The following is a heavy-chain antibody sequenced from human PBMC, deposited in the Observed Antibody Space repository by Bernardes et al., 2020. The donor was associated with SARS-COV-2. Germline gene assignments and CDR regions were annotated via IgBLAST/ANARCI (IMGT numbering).Heavy chain of an antibody. D-gene: IGHD1-1*01. CDR1: GGSTITGDPITKHY. Sequence: SKTLSVTCTVSGGSTITGDPITKHYWGWIRQPAGKGLEWIGRIHASGNTNYNPSLRSRVTMSVDTSKNEFSLRLKSVAAADTAVYYCARELGGYPYYYYVMDVWAKGPRSPSP. CDR2: IHASGNT. V-gene: IGHV4-4*07. J-gene: IGHJ6*02. CDR3: ARELGGYPYYYYVMDV.